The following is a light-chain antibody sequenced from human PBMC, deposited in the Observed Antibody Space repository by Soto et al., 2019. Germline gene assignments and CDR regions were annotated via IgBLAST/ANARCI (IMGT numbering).Light chain of an antibody. Sequence: EIVLTQSPATLSLSPGERATLSCRASQSVSSYLAWYQQKPGQAPRLLIYDASNRATGIPARFSGSGSGTDFTLTISSLAAEDFAVYYCQQRSNWPFTFGGGTKVEIK. J-gene: IGKJ4*01. CDR3: QQRSNWPFT. CDR1: QSVSSY. V-gene: IGKV3-11*01. CDR2: DAS.